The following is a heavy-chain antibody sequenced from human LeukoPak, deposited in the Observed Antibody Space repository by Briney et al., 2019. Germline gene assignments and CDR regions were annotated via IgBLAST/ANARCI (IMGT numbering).Heavy chain of an antibody. J-gene: IGHJ4*02. CDR3: ARVGWEKGRGFDY. CDR1: GYTFTGYY. V-gene: IGHV1-18*04. CDR2: ISAYNGNT. Sequence: ASVKVSCTASGYTFTGYYMHWVRQAPGQGLEWMGWISAYNGNTNYAQKLQGRVTMTTDASTSTAYMELRSLRSDDTAAYYCARVGWEKGRGFDYWGQGTLVTVSS. D-gene: IGHD1-26*01.